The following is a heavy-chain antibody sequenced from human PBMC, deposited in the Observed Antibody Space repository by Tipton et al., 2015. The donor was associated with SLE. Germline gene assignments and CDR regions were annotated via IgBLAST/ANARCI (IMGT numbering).Heavy chain of an antibody. CDR1: GGSISSYY. J-gene: IGHJ6*02. CDR2: IYTSGST. CDR3: ARDRYYGMDV. Sequence: TLSLTCTVSGGSISSYYWSWIRQPPGKGLEWIGYIYTSGSTNYNPSLKSRVTISVDTSRNQFSLKLSSVTAADTAVYYCARDRYYGMDVWGQGTTVTVSS. D-gene: IGHD1-14*01. V-gene: IGHV4-4*09.